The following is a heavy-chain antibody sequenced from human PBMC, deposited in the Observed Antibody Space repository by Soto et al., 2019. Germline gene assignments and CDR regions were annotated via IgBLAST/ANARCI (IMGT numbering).Heavy chain of an antibody. CDR1: GGSISSSSYY. V-gene: IGHV4-39*01. Sequence: QLQLQESGPGLVKPSETLSLTCTVSGGSISSSSYYWGWIRQPPGKGLEWIGSIYYSGSIYYNPSLKSRVTISVDTSKNQFSLKLSSVTAADTAVYYCARRGSGSYSDYWGQGTLVTVSS. CDR2: IYYSGSI. CDR3: ARRGSGSYSDY. D-gene: IGHD3-10*01. J-gene: IGHJ4*02.